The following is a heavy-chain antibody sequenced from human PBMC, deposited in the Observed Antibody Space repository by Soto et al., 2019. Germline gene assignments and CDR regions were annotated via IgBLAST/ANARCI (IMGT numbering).Heavy chain of an antibody. Sequence: KSSETLSLTCTVSGGSISSYYWSWIRQPPGKGLEWIGYIYYSGSTNYNPSLKSRVTISVDTSKNQFSLKLSSVTAADTAVYYCARFSEMATIIFDYWGQGTLVTVS. CDR1: GGSISSYY. CDR2: IYYSGST. CDR3: ARFSEMATIIFDY. V-gene: IGHV4-59*01. J-gene: IGHJ4*02. D-gene: IGHD5-12*01.